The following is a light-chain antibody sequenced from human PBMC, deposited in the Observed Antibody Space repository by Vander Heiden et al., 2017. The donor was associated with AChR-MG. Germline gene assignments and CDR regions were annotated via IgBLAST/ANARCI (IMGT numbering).Light chain of an antibody. J-gene: IGLJ2*01. CDR3: QAWNSSTVV. CDR1: KLEDKY. V-gene: IGLV3-1*01. Sequence: SSALTQPPSVSVSPRQTASITCSGDKLEDKYACWYQQKPGQSPVLVIYQDSKRPSGIPERFSGSNSGNTATLTISGTQAVDEAYYYCQAWNSSTVVFGGGTKLTVL. CDR2: QDS.